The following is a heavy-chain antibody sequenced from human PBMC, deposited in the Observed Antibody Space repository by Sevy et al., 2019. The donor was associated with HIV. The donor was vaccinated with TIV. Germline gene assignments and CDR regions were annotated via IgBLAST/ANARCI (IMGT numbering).Heavy chain of an antibody. CDR1: GFTFSSYW. V-gene: IGHV3-74*01. CDR3: ARVDQHTTRCLDWQPDYYGMDV. D-gene: IGHD3-3*01. Sequence: GGSLRLSCAASGFTFSSYWMHWVRQAPGKGLVWVSRINSDGSSTSCADSVKGRFTISRDNAKNTLYLQMNSLRADDTAVYYCARVDQHTTRCLDWQPDYYGMDVWGQGTTVTVSS. CDR2: INSDGSST. J-gene: IGHJ6*02.